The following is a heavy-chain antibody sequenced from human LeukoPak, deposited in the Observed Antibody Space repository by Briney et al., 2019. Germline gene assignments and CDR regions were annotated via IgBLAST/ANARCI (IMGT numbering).Heavy chain of an antibody. CDR2: INPNSGGT. V-gene: IGHV1-2*02. Sequence: GASVKVSCKASGYTFTGYYMHWVRQAPGQGLEWMGWINPNSGGTNYAQKFQGRVTMTRDTSISTAYMELSRLRSDDTAVYYCARLYSYYYYYMDVWGKGTTVTVSS. CDR1: GYTFTGYY. CDR3: ARLYSYYYYYMDV. J-gene: IGHJ6*03.